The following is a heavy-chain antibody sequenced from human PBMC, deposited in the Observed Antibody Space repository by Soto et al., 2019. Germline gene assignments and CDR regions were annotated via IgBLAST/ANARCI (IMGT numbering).Heavy chain of an antibody. CDR1: GFTFSSYG. CDR2: ISYDGSNK. Sequence: QVQLVESGGGVVQPGRSLRLSCAASGFTFSSYGMHWVRQAPGKGLEWVAVISYDGSNKYYADSVKGRFTISRDNSKNTLYLQMNSLRAEDTAVYYCAKEWNGVWFGELLFGGSSDWFDPWGQGTLVTVSS. D-gene: IGHD3-10*01. CDR3: AKEWNGVWFGELLFGGSSDWFDP. J-gene: IGHJ5*02. V-gene: IGHV3-30*18.